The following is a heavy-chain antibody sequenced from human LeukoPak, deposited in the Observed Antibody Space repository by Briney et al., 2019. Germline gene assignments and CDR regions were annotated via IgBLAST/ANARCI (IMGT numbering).Heavy chain of an antibody. CDR3: AKDPHIVVVTAIIDY. CDR1: GFTFSSYA. CDR2: ISGSGGTT. D-gene: IGHD2-21*02. Sequence: PGGSLRLSCAASGFTFSSYAMSWVRQAPGKGLEWVSAISGSGGTTYYADSVKGRFTISRDNSKNTLYLQMNSLRAEDTAVYYCAKDPHIVVVTAIIDYWGQETLVTVSS. J-gene: IGHJ4*02. V-gene: IGHV3-23*01.